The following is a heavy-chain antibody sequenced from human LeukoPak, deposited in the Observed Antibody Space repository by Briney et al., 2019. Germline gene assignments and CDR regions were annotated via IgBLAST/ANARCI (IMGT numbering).Heavy chain of an antibody. V-gene: IGHV3-23*01. J-gene: IGHJ4*02. CDR3: AKDGDIAAAGHYFDY. CDR2: ISGSGGIT. Sequence: GGSLRLSCAASGFSFSSSWIHWVRQAPGKGLEWVSAISGSGGITYYADSVKGRFTISRDNSKNTLYLQMNSLRAEDTAVYYCAKDGDIAAAGHYFDYWGQGTLVTVSS. CDR1: GFSFSSSW. D-gene: IGHD6-13*01.